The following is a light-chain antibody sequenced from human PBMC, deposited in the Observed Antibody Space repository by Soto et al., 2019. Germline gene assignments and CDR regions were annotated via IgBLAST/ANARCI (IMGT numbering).Light chain of an antibody. CDR1: QSVSGY. Sequence: EIVLTQSPATLSLSPGERATLSCRASQSVSGYLAWYQQKPGQAPRLLIYDTSNRATGIPARFSGSGSGTDFTLTISSLEPEDFAVYYCQQYRSTPITFGQGTRLEIK. V-gene: IGKV3-11*01. CDR2: DTS. CDR3: QQYRSTPIT. J-gene: IGKJ5*01.